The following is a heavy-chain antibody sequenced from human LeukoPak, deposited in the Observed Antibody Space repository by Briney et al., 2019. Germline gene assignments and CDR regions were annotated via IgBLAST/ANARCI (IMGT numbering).Heavy chain of an antibody. V-gene: IGHV1-2*02. J-gene: IGHJ4*02. CDR1: VYTFTDYY. CDR3: ARDLTKEFDN. CDR2: VNPTSGGT. D-gene: IGHD1/OR15-1a*01. Sequence: GASVTVTFKASVYTFTDYYMHWVGQAPGQGREWMGWVNPTSGGTNYAQKLQGRVTMTRDTSISVVYMELSRLRSDDTAVYYCARDLTKEFDNWGQGTLVTVSS.